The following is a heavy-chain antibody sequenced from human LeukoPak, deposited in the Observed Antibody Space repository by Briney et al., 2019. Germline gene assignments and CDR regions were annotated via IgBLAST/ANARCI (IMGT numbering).Heavy chain of an antibody. Sequence: SETLSLTCTVSGYSISSGYYWGWIRQPPGKGLEWIGSIYHSGSTYYNPSLKSRVTISVDTSKNQFSLKLSSVTAADTAVYYCASNPGIAVADVLWGQGTLVTVSS. V-gene: IGHV4-38-2*02. D-gene: IGHD6-19*01. CDR1: GYSISSGYY. CDR2: IYHSGST. CDR3: ASNPGIAVADVL. J-gene: IGHJ4*02.